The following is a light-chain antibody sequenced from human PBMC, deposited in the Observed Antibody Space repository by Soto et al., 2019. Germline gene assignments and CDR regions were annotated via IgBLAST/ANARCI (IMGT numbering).Light chain of an antibody. CDR3: MQALQTPIT. J-gene: IGKJ5*01. CDR1: QSLLHSNGYNY. Sequence: DVVMTQSPLSLPVTPGEPASISCRSSQSLLHSNGYNYLDWYLQKPGQSPQLLIYLGSNRASGVPDRVSGSGSGADFTLKISRVEAEEVGVYYCMQALQTPITFGQGTRLEIK. V-gene: IGKV2-28*01. CDR2: LGS.